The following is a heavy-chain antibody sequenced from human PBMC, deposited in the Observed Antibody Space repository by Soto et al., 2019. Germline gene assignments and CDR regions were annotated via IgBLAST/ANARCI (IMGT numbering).Heavy chain of an antibody. Sequence: GGSLRRSCAASGFTVSSNYMSWVRQAPGKGLEWVSVIYSGGSTYYADSVKGRFTISRDNSKNTLYLQMNSLRAEDTAVYYCARVGTYYDYVWGSYTLNWFDPWGQGTLVTVSS. CDR3: ARVGTYYDYVWGSYTLNWFDP. V-gene: IGHV3-53*01. J-gene: IGHJ5*02. CDR2: IYSGGST. D-gene: IGHD3-16*01. CDR1: GFTVSSNY.